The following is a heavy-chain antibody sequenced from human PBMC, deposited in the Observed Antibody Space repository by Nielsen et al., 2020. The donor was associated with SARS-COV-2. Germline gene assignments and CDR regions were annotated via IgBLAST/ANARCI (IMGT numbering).Heavy chain of an antibody. CDR1: GFTFSRYS. Sequence: GESLKISCAASGFTFSRYSMNWVRQAPGQGLEWVSYISSSSSTIYYADSVKGRFTISSDNAKKSLYLQMNSLKTEDTGLYYCTTEIHVGSDYVWFDPWGQGMLVTVSS. CDR2: ISSSSSTI. J-gene: IGHJ5*01. CDR3: TTEIHVGSDYVWFDP. V-gene: IGHV3-48*01. D-gene: IGHD5-12*01.